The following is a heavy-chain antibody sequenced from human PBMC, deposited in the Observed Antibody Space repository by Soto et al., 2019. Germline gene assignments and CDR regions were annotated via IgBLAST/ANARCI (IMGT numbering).Heavy chain of an antibody. CDR3: ARAAAYCSSTSCRLRVDAFDI. Sequence: KTSETLSLTCTVSGGSISSYYWSWIRQPPGKGLEWIGYIYYSGSTNYNPSLKSRVTISVDTSKNQFSLKLSSVTAADTAVYYCARAAAYCSSTSCRLRVDAFDIWGQGTMVTVSS. CDR2: IYYSGST. J-gene: IGHJ3*02. D-gene: IGHD2-2*01. CDR1: GGSISSYY. V-gene: IGHV4-59*01.